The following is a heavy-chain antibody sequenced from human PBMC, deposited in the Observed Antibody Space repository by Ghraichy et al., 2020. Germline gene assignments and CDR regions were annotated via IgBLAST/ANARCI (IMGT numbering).Heavy chain of an antibody. CDR2: ISAYNGNT. D-gene: IGHD6-13*01. V-gene: IGHV1-18*01. CDR1: GYTFTSYG. J-gene: IGHJ4*02. CDR3: ARDLTGFWQQLAYFDY. Sequence: ASVKVSCKASGYTFTSYGISWVRQAPGQGLEWMGWISAYNGNTNYAQKLQGRVTMTTDTSTSTAYMELRSLRSDDTAVYYCARDLTGFWQQLAYFDYWGQGTLVTVSS.